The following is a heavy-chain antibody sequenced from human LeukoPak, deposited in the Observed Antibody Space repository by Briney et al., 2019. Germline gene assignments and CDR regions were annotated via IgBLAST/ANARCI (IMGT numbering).Heavy chain of an antibody. CDR3: AREGYYYDSSGYYIFDY. Sequence: PGGSLRLSCAASGFTFSSYSMNWVRQAPGKGLEWVSSISSSSSYIYYADSVKGRFTISRDNAKNSLYLQMNSLRAEDTAVYYCAREGYYYDSSGYYIFDYWGQGTLVTVSS. J-gene: IGHJ4*02. D-gene: IGHD3-22*01. V-gene: IGHV3-21*01. CDR1: GFTFSSYS. CDR2: ISSSSSYI.